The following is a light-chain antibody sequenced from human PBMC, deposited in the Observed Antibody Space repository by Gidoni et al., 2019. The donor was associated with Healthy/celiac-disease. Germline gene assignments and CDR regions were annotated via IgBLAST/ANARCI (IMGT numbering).Light chain of an antibody. V-gene: IGKV3-15*01. CDR2: DAA. CDR1: HSVSSN. Sequence: DIVMTQSPATLSVSPGERATLACRASHSVSSNLAWYQQKPGQAPRLLIYDAATRATRIPARFSGGGSGTEFPLTISSLQSADFAVYYCQQYSNCAGGTFGQGTKVEIK. CDR3: QQYSNCAGGT. J-gene: IGKJ1*01.